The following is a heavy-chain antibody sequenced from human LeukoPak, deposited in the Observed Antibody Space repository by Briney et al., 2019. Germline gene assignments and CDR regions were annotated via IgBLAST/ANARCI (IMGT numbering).Heavy chain of an antibody. CDR1: GFTFSSYA. CDR3: AREAFAHYSNYALDY. J-gene: IGHJ4*02. CDR2: ISYDGSNK. Sequence: GGSLRLSCAASGFTFSSYAMHWVRQAPGKGLEWVAVISYDGSNKYYADSVKGRFTISRDNSKNTLYLQMNSLRAEDTAVYYCAREAFAHYSNYALDYWGQGTLVTVSS. V-gene: IGHV3-30-3*01. D-gene: IGHD4-11*01.